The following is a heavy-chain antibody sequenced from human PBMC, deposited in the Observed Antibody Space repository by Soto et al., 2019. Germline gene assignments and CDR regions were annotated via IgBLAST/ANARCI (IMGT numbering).Heavy chain of an antibody. V-gene: IGHV3-30-3*01. J-gene: IGHJ4*02. D-gene: IGHD6-19*01. CDR1: GFTFSDYA. CDR3: ARDRAVAGSRYIDY. Sequence: QVQLVESGGGVVQPGRSLRLSCAASGFTFSDYALHWVRQAPGKGLEWMAIISYDGNSQYYADSVKGRFTMSRDNSKNTIYLQMRSLRAEDTAVYYCARDRAVAGSRYIDYWGQGTLVTVSS. CDR2: ISYDGNSQ.